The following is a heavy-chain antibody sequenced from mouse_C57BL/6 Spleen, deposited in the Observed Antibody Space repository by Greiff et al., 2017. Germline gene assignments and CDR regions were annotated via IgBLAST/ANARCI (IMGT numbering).Heavy chain of an antibody. CDR2: IDPEDGET. CDR3: ARGGRSAMDY. CDR1: GYTFTSYW. V-gene: IGHV14-2*01. Sequence: EVQLQQPGAELVKPGASVKLSCKASGYTFTSYWMHWVKQRPGRGLEWIGRIDPEDGETKYAPKFQGKATITADTSSNTAYLQLSSLTSEDTAVYYCARGGRSAMDYWGQGTSVTVSS. J-gene: IGHJ4*01. D-gene: IGHD1-1*02.